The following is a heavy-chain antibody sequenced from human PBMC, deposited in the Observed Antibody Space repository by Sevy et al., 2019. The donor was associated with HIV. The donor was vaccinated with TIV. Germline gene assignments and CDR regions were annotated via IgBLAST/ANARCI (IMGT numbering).Heavy chain of an antibody. CDR3: AKRRVQSGLSGGGANYGWDV. J-gene: IGHJ6*02. D-gene: IGHD2-8*02. CDR2: ISYDGSNK. V-gene: IGHV3-30*18. CDR1: GFTFSSYG. Sequence: GGSLRLSSAASGFTFSSYGMHWVRQAPGKGLEWVAVISYDGSNKYYADSVKGRFTISRDNSKNTLYLQMNSLRAEDTAVYYCAKRRVQSGLSGGGANYGWDVCGQGTTVTVSS.